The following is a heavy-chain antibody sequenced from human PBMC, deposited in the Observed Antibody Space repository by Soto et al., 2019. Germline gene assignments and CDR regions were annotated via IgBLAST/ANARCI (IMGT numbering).Heavy chain of an antibody. CDR2: IWYDGSNK. CDR3: ARSADPGSGSYYNDPTRGGMDV. Sequence: QVQLVESGGGVVQPGRSLRLSCAASGFTFSSYGMHWVRQAPGKGLEWVAVIWYDGSNKYYADSVKGRFTISRDNSKNTLYLQMNSLRAEDTAVYYCARSADPGSGSYYNDPTRGGMDVWGQGTTVTVSS. CDR1: GFTFSSYG. V-gene: IGHV3-33*01. D-gene: IGHD3-10*01. J-gene: IGHJ6*02.